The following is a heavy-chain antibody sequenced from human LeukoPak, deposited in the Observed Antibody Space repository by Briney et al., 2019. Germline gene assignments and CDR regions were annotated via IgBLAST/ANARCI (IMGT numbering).Heavy chain of an antibody. V-gene: IGHV3-9*01. Sequence: GGSLRLSCAASGFTFDDYAMHWVRQAPGKGLEWVSGISWSSGSMGYADSVKGRFTISRDNAKNSLYLQMNSLRAEDTALYYCAKDREMATITGYFQHWGQGTLVTVSS. J-gene: IGHJ1*01. CDR2: ISWSSGSM. CDR1: GFTFDDYA. CDR3: AKDREMATITGYFQH. D-gene: IGHD5-24*01.